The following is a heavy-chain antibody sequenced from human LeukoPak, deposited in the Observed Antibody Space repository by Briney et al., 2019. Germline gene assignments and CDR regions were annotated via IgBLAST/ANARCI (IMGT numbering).Heavy chain of an antibody. CDR2: INPNSGGT. CDR3: ARDGPWGATNLLDY. V-gene: IGHV1-2*02. CDR1: GYTFTGYY. Sequence: ASVKVSRKASGYTFTGYYMHWVRQAPGQGLVWMGWINPNSGGTNYAQKFQGRVTMTRDTSISTAYMELSRLRSDDTAVYYCARDGPWGATNLLDYWGQGTLVTVSS. J-gene: IGHJ4*02. D-gene: IGHD1-26*01.